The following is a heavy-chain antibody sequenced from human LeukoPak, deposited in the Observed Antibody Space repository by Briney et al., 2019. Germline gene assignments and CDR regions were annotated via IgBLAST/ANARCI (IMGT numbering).Heavy chain of an antibody. CDR3: TTFSHNYYDSSGYYYVFDH. D-gene: IGHD3-22*01. CDR1: GFTFSNAW. Sequence: GGSLRLSCAASGFTFSNAWMSWVRQAPGKGLEWVGRIKSKTDGGTTDYAAPVKGRFTISRDDSKNTLYLQMNSLKTEDTAVYYCTTFSHNYYDSSGYYYVFDHWGQGTLVTVSS. V-gene: IGHV3-15*01. J-gene: IGHJ4*02. CDR2: IKSKTDGGTT.